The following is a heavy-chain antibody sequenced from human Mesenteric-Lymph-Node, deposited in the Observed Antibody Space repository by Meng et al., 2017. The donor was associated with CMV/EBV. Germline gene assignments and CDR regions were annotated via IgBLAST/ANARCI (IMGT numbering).Heavy chain of an antibody. CDR2: INRDGSST. V-gene: IGHV3-74*01. D-gene: IGHD5-12*01. CDR1: GFTFNNYW. Sequence: GESLRLSCAASGFTFNNYWMYWVRQAPGKGLVWVSHINRDGSSTNYADSVKGRFTISRDNAKNTLYLQMNSLRAEDTAVYYCARGKLYGGLSYYGMDVWGQGTTVTVSS. J-gene: IGHJ6*02. CDR3: ARGKLYGGLSYYGMDV.